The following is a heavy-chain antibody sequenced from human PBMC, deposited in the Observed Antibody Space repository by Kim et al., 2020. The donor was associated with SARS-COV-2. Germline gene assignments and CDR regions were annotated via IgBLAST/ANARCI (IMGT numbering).Heavy chain of an antibody. CDR3: SRGQPLDY. J-gene: IGHJ4*02. Sequence: SETLSLTCSVSGGSIRSGGKFWTWIRQHPAKGLEWIGYISYSGNSHYSPSLRSRVSISLQTSENQFSLALTSVPAADTAVYYCSRGQPLDYWGQGLLVTV. CDR1: GGSIRSGGKF. V-gene: IGHV4-31*03. CDR2: ISYSGNS. D-gene: IGHD2-2*01.